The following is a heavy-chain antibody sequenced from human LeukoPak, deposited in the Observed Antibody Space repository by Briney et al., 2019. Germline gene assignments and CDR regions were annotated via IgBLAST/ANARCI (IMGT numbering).Heavy chain of an antibody. Sequence: SVKVSCKASGFTFTSSAMQWVRQARGQRLEWIGWIVVGSGNTNYAQKFQERVTITRDMSTSTAYMELSSLRSEDTAVYYCARDGPDYDSSGYHPGDYWGQGTLVTVSS. CDR3: ARDGPDYDSSGYHPGDY. CDR1: GFTFTSSA. J-gene: IGHJ4*02. D-gene: IGHD3-22*01. V-gene: IGHV1-58*02. CDR2: IVVGSGNT.